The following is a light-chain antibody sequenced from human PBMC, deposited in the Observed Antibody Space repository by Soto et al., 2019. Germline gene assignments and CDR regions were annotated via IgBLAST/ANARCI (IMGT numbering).Light chain of an antibody. J-gene: IGKJ2*01. CDR2: GSS. CDR1: QTVSGTY. Sequence: EIVLTQSPCILSLSPGERATLSCRASQTVSGTYLAWYQQKAGQSPRLLIYGSSDRATGITDRFSGSGSGTDFTLTINRVEPEDFAVYYCQQYGSSPPYTFGQGTTLEI. V-gene: IGKV3-20*01. CDR3: QQYGSSPPYT.